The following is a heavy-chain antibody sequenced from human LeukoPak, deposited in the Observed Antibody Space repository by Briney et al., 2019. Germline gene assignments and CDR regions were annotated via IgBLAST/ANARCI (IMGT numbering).Heavy chain of an antibody. CDR3: ARDGYSYGYYPYYMDV. CDR1: GGSISSYY. V-gene: IGHV4-4*07. D-gene: IGHD5-18*01. J-gene: IGHJ6*03. CDR2: IYTSGST. Sequence: PSETLSLTCTVSGGSISSYYWSWIRQPAGKGLEWIGRIYTSGSTNYNPSLKSRVTMSVDTSKNQFSLKLSSVTAADTAVYYCARDGYSYGYYPYYMDVWGKGTTVTVSS.